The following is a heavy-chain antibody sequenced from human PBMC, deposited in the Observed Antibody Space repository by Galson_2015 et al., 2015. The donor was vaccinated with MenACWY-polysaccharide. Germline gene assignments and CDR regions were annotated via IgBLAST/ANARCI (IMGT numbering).Heavy chain of an antibody. CDR1: CGSLRTGRHP. J-gene: IGHJ5*02. CDR2: IFHQGGG. V-gene: IGHV4-31*11. CDR3: AGIPATETSFGWFDP. D-gene: IGHD4-17*01. Sequence: TLSLPCAFSCGSLRTGRHPLGWFPPYPGKSPGGILCIFHQGGGNYNPSLRSRVTISLDKSRNQFSLNLSSVTAADTAVYFCAGIPATETSFGWFDPWGQGTLSPSPQ.